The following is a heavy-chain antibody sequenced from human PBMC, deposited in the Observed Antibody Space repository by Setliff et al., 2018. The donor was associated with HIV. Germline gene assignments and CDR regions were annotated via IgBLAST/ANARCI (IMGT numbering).Heavy chain of an antibody. Sequence: GGSLRLSCETSGFSLSDHSMHWVRQAPGKGLEWVSYISSSSGTTYYADSVKGRFTISRDNARNSLFLQMNSLRAEDTAVYYCARGSRLVPTYYYYYYMDVWGEGTTVTVSS. D-gene: IGHD2-8*02. J-gene: IGHJ6*03. CDR1: GFSLSDHS. V-gene: IGHV3-48*01. CDR3: ARGSRLVPTYYYYYYMDV. CDR2: ISSSSGTT.